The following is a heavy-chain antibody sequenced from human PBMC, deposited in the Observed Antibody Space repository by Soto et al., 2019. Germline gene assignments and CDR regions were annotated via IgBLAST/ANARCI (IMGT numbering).Heavy chain of an antibody. CDR3: ARQYQDIVVVPAATGAGYYYMDV. Sequence: SETLSLTCTVSGGSISSSSYYWGWIRQPPGKGLEWIGSIYYSGSTYYNPSLKSRVTISVDTSKNQFSLKLSSVTAADTAVYYCARQYQDIVVVPAATGAGYYYMDVWGKGTTVTVSS. D-gene: IGHD2-2*01. J-gene: IGHJ6*03. CDR2: IYYSGST. CDR1: GGSISSSSYY. V-gene: IGHV4-39*01.